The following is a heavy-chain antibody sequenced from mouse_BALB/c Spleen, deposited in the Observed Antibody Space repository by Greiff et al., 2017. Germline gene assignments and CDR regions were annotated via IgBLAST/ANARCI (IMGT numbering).Heavy chain of an antibody. V-gene: IGHV3-2*02. CDR2: ISYSGST. Sequence: DVKLQESGPGLVKPSQSLSLTCTVTGYSITSDYAWNWIRQFPGNKLEWMGYISYSGSTSYNPSLKSRISITRDTSKNQFFLQLNSVTTEDTATYYCARDDYGSSFDYWGQGTTLTVSS. D-gene: IGHD1-1*01. CDR3: ARDDYGSSFDY. J-gene: IGHJ2*01. CDR1: GYSITSDYA.